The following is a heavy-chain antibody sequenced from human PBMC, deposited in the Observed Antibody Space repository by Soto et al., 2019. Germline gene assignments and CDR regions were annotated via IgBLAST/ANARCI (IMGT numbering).Heavy chain of an antibody. Sequence: GESLKISCAASGFTFSDHYMDWVRQAPGKGLEWVGRTRNKANSYTTEYAASVKGRFTISRDDSKNSLYLQMNSLKTEDTAVYYCARGSGGYYDSSGYYYWGQGTLVTVSS. CDR2: TRNKANSYTT. CDR1: GFTFSDHY. CDR3: ARGSGGYYDSSGYYY. D-gene: IGHD3-22*01. V-gene: IGHV3-72*01. J-gene: IGHJ4*02.